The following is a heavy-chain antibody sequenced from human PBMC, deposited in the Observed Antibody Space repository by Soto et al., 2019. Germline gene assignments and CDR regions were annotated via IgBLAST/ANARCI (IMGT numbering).Heavy chain of an antibody. CDR2: INSDGNST. D-gene: IGHD4-4*01. CDR3: ARGSKHFDY. CDR1: GFTFSPFW. Sequence: EVQLVESGGGLVQPGGSLRLSCAASGFTFSPFWMHWVRQVPGKGPVWVSRINSDGNSTSYADSVKGRFTISRDNAKNTRYRQRNSRSAEDTAVYYCARGSKHFDYWGQGTLVTVSS. V-gene: IGHV3-74*01. J-gene: IGHJ4*02.